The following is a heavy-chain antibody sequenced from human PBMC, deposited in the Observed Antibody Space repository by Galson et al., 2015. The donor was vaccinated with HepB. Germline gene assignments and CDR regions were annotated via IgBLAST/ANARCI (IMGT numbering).Heavy chain of an antibody. CDR3: STDPGAHYYASGRSGY. J-gene: IGHJ4*02. D-gene: IGHD3-10*01. CDR1: GFPFTNAW. CDR2: IKSRIDGETT. Sequence: SLRLSCAGSGFPFTNAWMNWVRQAPGKGLEWVGRIKSRIDGETTDYAAPVKGRFTISRDDSKDTVYLQMTSLKADDKAVYYCSTDPGAHYYASGRSGYWGQGTLVTVSS. V-gene: IGHV3-15*01.